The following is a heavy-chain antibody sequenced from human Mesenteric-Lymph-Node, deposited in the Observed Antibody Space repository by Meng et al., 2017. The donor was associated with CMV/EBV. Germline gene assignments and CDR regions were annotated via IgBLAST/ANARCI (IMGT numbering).Heavy chain of an antibody. CDR3: ARGRYYYDSSGHPLRYFDL. Sequence: GSLRLSCTVSGGSISSYYWSWIRQPPGKGLEWIGYIYYSGSTNYNPSLKSRVTISVDTSKRQFSLRLYSVTAADTAVYYCARGRYYYDSSGHPLRYFDLWGRGTLVTVSS. CDR1: GGSISSYY. D-gene: IGHD3-22*01. CDR2: IYYSGST. J-gene: IGHJ2*01. V-gene: IGHV4-59*01.